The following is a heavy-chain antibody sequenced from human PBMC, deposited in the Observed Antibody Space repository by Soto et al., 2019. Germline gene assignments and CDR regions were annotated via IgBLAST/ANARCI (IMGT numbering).Heavy chain of an antibody. Sequence: VASVKVSCKASGYTFTSYGISWVRQAPGQGLEWMGWISAYNGNTNYAQKLQGRVTMTTDTSTSTAYMELRSLRSDDTAVYYCARDLPIVGAGNWFDPWGQGTLVTVSS. CDR1: GYTFTSYG. J-gene: IGHJ5*02. D-gene: IGHD1-26*01. CDR3: ARDLPIVGAGNWFDP. CDR2: ISAYNGNT. V-gene: IGHV1-18*01.